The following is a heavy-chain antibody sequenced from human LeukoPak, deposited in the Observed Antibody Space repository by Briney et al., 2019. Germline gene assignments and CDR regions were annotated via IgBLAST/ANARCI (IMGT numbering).Heavy chain of an antibody. CDR3: ARVPGRGVYYYYYGMDV. V-gene: IGHV1-8*01. J-gene: IGHJ6*02. Sequence: VASVKVSCKASGYTFTSYDINWVRQATGQGLEWMGWMNPNSGNTGYAQKFQGRVTITRNTSISTAYMELSSLRSEDTAVYYCARVPGRGVYYYYYGMDVWGQGTTVTVSS. CDR2: MNPNSGNT. CDR1: GYTFTSYD.